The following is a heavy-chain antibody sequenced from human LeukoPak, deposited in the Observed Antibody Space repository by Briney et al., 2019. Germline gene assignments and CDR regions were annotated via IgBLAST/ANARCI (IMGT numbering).Heavy chain of an antibody. CDR1: GGSISSGGYS. CDR2: IYHSGST. D-gene: IGHD3-10*01. V-gene: IGHV4-30-2*01. Sequence: PSETLSLTCAVSGGSISSGGYSWSWIRQPPGKGLEWIGYIYHSGSTYYNPSLKSRVTISVDRSKNQFSLKLSSVTAADTAVYYCARVAYYDLGAFDIWGQGTMVTVSS. J-gene: IGHJ3*02. CDR3: ARVAYYDLGAFDI.